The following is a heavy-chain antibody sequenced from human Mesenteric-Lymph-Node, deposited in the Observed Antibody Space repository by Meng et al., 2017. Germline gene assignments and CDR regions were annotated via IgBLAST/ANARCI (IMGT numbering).Heavy chain of an antibody. Sequence: EGQMWQSGGGLVQPGGSLRLSGVASGFTVTEHWMHWVLQAPGKGLVWVAGVDFTTGTFYADPVKGRYTVTRDNAKNTVYLQMNSLRAEDTGVYYCFWERGWGQGTLVTVSS. CDR3: FWERG. CDR2: VDFTTGT. CDR1: GFTVTEHW. D-gene: IGHD3-16*01. J-gene: IGHJ4*02. V-gene: IGHV3-74*01.